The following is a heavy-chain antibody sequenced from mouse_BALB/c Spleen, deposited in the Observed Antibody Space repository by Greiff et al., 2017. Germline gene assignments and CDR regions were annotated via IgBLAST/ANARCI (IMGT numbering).Heavy chain of an antibody. CDR1: GFTFSDFY. D-gene: IGHD4-1*01. V-gene: IGHV7-1*02. Sequence: DVMLVESGGGLVQPGGSLRLSCATSGFTFSDFYMEWVRQPPGKRLEWIAASRNKANDYTTEYSASVKGRFIVSRDTSQSILYLQMNALRAEDTAIYYCARENWDGFDYWGQGTTLTVSS. J-gene: IGHJ2*01. CDR3: ARENWDGFDY. CDR2: SRNKANDYTT.